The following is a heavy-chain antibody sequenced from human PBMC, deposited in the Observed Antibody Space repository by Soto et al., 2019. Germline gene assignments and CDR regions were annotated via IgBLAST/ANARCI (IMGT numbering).Heavy chain of an antibody. CDR1: GFTFNNYA. CDR3: AKTGFGDYDY. CDR2: VSASGEHT. Sequence: EVQLLESGGGLVQPGGSLRLSCAASGFTFNNYAMSWVRQARGKGLEWVAVVSASGEHTNYADSVKGRFTISRDDSNNTVYVQMNSLRAEDTAIYYCAKTGFGDYDYWGQGALVTVSS. J-gene: IGHJ4*02. D-gene: IGHD4-17*01. V-gene: IGHV3-23*01.